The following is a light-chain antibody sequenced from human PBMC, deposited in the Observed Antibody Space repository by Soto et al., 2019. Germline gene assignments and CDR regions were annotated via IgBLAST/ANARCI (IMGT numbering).Light chain of an antibody. Sequence: DIPMTQSPSAMSASVGDRVTITCRASQGISNYLTWFQQKPVKVPNRLIYAASSLQSGVPSRFSGNGSGTEFTLTISSLQPEDFATYYCLHYKSYPFTFGGGTTVEIK. CDR3: LHYKSYPFT. CDR1: QGISNY. CDR2: AAS. J-gene: IGKJ4*01. V-gene: IGKV1-17*03.